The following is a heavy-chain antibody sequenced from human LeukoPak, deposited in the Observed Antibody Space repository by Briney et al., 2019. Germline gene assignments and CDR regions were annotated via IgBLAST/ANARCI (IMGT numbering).Heavy chain of an antibody. CDR3: AADPLFNYYGSGSYPNPDY. D-gene: IGHD3-10*01. V-gene: IGHV1-58*01. CDR1: GFTFTSSA. J-gene: IGHJ4*02. Sequence: SVKVSCKASGFTFTSSAVQWVRQARGQRLEGIGWNVVGSGNTNYAQKFQERVTITRDMSTSTAYMELSSLRSEDTAVYYCAADPLFNYYGSGSYPNPDYWGQGTLVTVSS. CDR2: NVVGSGNT.